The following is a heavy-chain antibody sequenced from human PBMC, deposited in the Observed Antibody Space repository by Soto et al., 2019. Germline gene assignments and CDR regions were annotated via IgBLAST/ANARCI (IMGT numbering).Heavy chain of an antibody. CDR3: APLTVSLSGPYGIHV. J-gene: IGHJ6*02. Sequence: PSETLSLTCSVSGYSVSSSDYYWAWIRQPPGKGLEWIGSMFYSGLTYYNPSLKSRVTLSVDTSKNHFSVGLNSVTAADTAVYYCAPLTVSLSGPYGIHVWGQGTTVTVSS. CDR2: MFYSGLT. CDR1: GYSVSSSDYY. V-gene: IGHV4-39*01. D-gene: IGHD2-15*01.